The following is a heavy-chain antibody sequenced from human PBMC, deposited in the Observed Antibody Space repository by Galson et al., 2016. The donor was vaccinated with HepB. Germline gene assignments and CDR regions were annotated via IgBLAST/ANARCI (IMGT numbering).Heavy chain of an antibody. CDR2: IYNSGST. V-gene: IGHV4-31*03. CDR3: ARVHRSGYPFFEF. CDR1: GGSFTSGGDY. Sequence: TLSLTCTVSGGSFTSGGDYWSWIRQHSGKGLEWIGYIYNSGSTYYNPSLRSRVTISVDTSKNQFSLRLNSVTAADTAVYYCARVHRSGYPFFEFWGQGTLVTVSS. D-gene: IGHD3-22*01. J-gene: IGHJ4*02.